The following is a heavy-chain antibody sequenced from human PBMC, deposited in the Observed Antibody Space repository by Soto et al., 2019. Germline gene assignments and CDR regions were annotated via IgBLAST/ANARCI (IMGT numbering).Heavy chain of an antibody. Sequence: QVQLVQSGAEVKMPGSSVKVSCKVSGGTFSSHSINWVRQAPGQGPEWMGGIIPIFGTENYAQKFQGRVTITADESTSTAYMELSSLTSEDTALYYCSTSVYCSTTRCYYYYGLDVWGQGTTVIVSS. CDR2: IIPIFGTE. D-gene: IGHD2-2*01. CDR3: STSVYCSTTRCYYYYGLDV. CDR1: GGTFSSHS. J-gene: IGHJ6*02. V-gene: IGHV1-69*01.